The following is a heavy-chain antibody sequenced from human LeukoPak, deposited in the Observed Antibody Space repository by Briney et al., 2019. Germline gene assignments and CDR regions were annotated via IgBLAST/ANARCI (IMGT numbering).Heavy chain of an antibody. CDR3: ARTTMVRGTYYMDV. Sequence: SETLSLTCAVSGGSISSYYWSWIRQPPGKGLEWIGCIYYSGYTNYKSSLKSRVTISVDTSKNQFSLKLSSVTAADTAVYYCARTTMVRGTYYMDVWGKGTTVTVSS. CDR2: IYYSGYT. V-gene: IGHV4-59*01. D-gene: IGHD3-10*01. CDR1: GGSISSYY. J-gene: IGHJ6*03.